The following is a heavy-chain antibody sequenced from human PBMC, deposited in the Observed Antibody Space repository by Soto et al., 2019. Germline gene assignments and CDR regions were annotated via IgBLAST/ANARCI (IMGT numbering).Heavy chain of an antibody. V-gene: IGHV3-30*18. J-gene: IGHJ6*02. CDR3: AKEIYSSGWRSYVYYYYYGMDV. Sequence: PGGSLRLSCAASGFTFSSYGMHWVRQAPGKGLEWVAVISYDGGNKYYADSVKGRFTISRDNSKNTLYLQMNSLRAEDTAVYYCAKEIYSSGWRSYVYYYYYGMDVWGQGTTVTVSS. D-gene: IGHD6-19*01. CDR1: GFTFSSYG. CDR2: ISYDGGNK.